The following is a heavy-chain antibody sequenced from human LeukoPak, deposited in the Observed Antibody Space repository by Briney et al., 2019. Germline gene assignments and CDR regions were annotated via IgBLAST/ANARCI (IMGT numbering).Heavy chain of an antibody. D-gene: IGHD5-18*01. V-gene: IGHV4-59*01. CDR1: GGSIGSYY. CDR2: IYYSGST. CDR3: ARARGYSPVYYYYYMDV. Sequence: SETLSLACTVSGGSIGSYYWSWIRQPPGKGLEWIGYIYYSGSTNYNPSLKSRVTISVDTSKNQFSLKLSSVTAADTAVYYCARARGYSPVYYYYYMDVWGKGTTVTVSS. J-gene: IGHJ6*03.